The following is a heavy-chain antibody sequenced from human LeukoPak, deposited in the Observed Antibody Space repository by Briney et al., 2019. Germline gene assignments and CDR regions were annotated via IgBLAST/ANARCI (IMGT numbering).Heavy chain of an antibody. CDR2: IKQDGSQK. D-gene: IGHD2-21*01. V-gene: IGHV3-7*01. CDR1: GIIFSNYW. CDR3: ARDRRVGGWGGAFDI. J-gene: IGHJ3*02. Sequence: GGSLRLSCAASGIIFSNYWMHWVRQAPGKGLEYVANIKQDGSQKYYVDSMKGRFTISRDNAKNSLYLQMNSLRAEDTAMYYCARDRRVGGWGGAFDIWGQGTMVTVSS.